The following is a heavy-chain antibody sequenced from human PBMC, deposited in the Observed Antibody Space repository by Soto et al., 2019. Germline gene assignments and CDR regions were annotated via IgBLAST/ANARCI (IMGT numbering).Heavy chain of an antibody. CDR3: ARHATADIVVVPAATFDY. Sequence: SETLSLTCTVPGGSISSSSYYWGWIRQPPGKGLEWVGSIYYSGSTYYNPSLKSRVTISVDTSKNQFSLKLSSVTAADTAVYYCARHATADIVVVPAATFDYWGQGTLVTVSS. CDR1: GGSISSSSYY. V-gene: IGHV4-39*01. CDR2: IYYSGST. J-gene: IGHJ4*02. D-gene: IGHD2-2*01.